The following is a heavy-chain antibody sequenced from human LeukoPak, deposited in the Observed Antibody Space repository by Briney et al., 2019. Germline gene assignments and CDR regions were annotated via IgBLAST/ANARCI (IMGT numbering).Heavy chain of an antibody. V-gene: IGHV3-64D*06. CDR2: SSSNGGST. Sequence: GRSLRLPCSGSGFTFSTLPMHWVRQAPGKGLEYVSGSSSNGGSTYYADSVKGRFTISRDNSKNTLYLQMSSLRPEDTAVYYCVNQISGWVYWGQGTLVTVSS. J-gene: IGHJ4*02. CDR1: GFTFSTLP. CDR3: VNQISGWVY. D-gene: IGHD6-19*01.